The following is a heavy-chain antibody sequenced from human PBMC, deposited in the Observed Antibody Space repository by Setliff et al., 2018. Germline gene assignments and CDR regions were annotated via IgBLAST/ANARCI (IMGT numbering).Heavy chain of an antibody. CDR3: AKHRSYFDY. V-gene: IGHV4-38-2*02. CDR1: GYSISNDYF. CDR2: IYHSGST. Sequence: SETLSLTCTVSGYSISNDYFWGWIRQPPGKGLEWIGSIYHSGSTSYYPSLKSRVTISVDTSKNQFSLNLSSVTAADTAVYYCAKHRSYFDYWCQGTLVTVST. J-gene: IGHJ4*02.